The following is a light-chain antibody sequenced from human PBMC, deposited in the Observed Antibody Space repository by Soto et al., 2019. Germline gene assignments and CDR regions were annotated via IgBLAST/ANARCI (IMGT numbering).Light chain of an antibody. Sequence: QSVLTQPASVSGSPGQSITISCTGTSSDVGGYNYVSWYQQHPGKAPKLMNYDVSNRPSGVSNRFSGSKSGNTASLTIFGFQAEDEADYYCSSYTSSSTLGVFGTGTKVTVL. CDR3: SSYTSSSTLGV. V-gene: IGLV2-14*01. J-gene: IGLJ1*01. CDR2: DVS. CDR1: SSDVGGYNY.